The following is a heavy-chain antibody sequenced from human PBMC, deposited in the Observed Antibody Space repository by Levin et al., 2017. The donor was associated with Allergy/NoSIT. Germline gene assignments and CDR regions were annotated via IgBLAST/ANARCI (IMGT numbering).Heavy chain of an antibody. Sequence: TGESLKISCKASGYTLTSYYMHWVRQAPGQGLEWMGIINLSGGSTTYAQKFRGRVTMTRDTSTNTVYMDLSSLRSEDTAVYYCARDRNDAFDIWGQGTMVTVSS. CDR2: INLSGGST. V-gene: IGHV1-46*01. J-gene: IGHJ3*02. CDR1: GYTLTSYY. CDR3: ARDRNDAFDI.